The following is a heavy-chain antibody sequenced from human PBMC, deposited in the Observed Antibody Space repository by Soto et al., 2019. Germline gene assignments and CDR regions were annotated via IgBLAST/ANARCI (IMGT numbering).Heavy chain of an antibody. CDR3: AKPDQGTVGPRKEN. CDR1: GFTFSSYA. V-gene: IGHV3-23*01. CDR2: ISGSGGST. J-gene: IGHJ4*02. Sequence: GGSLRLSCAASGFTFSSYAMSWVRQAPGKGLEWVSAISGSGGSTYYADSVKGRFTISRDNSKNTLYLQMNSLRAEDTAVYYCAKPDQGTVGPRKENWGQGTLVTVSS. D-gene: IGHD1-1*01.